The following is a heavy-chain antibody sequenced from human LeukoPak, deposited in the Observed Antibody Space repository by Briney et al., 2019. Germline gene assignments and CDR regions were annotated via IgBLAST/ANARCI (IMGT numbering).Heavy chain of an antibody. V-gene: IGHV3-23*01. Sequence: GRSLRLSCAASGFTFRSYAMTWVRQAPGKGLEWVSAISGSGGSTYYADSVKGQFTISRDNSKNTLYLQMNSLRAEDTAVYYCAKDRRDKNYPFDYWGQGTLVTVSS. CDR1: GFTFRSYA. CDR2: ISGSGGST. J-gene: IGHJ4*02. CDR3: AKDRRDKNYPFDY. D-gene: IGHD1-7*01.